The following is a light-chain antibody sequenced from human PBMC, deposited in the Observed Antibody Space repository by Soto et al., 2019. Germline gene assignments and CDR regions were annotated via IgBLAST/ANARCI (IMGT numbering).Light chain of an antibody. V-gene: IGKV2-30*01. CDR3: MQGTHWPYT. CDR2: KVS. Sequence: DVALTQSPLSLPVTLGQPASISCRSSQSLVYADGHTYLNWFHQRPGQPPRRLIYKVSDRDSGVPDRFSGSESGTDFTLKISRVEAEDVGIYYCMQGTHWPYTFGQGTKLEIK. CDR1: QSLVYADGHTY. J-gene: IGKJ2*01.